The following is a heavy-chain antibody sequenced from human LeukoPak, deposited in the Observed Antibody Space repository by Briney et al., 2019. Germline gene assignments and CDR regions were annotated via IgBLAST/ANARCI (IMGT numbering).Heavy chain of an antibody. CDR3: ARGEIPLDIVATDPSINFDY. CDR1: GDSVSSKSAA. CDR2: TYYRSKWYN. J-gene: IGHJ4*02. V-gene: IGHV6-1*01. Sequence: SQTLALTCAISGDSVSSKSAAWNWIRQSPSRGLEWLGRTYYRSKWYNDYAVSVKSRITINPDTSKNQFSLQLNSVTPEDTAVYHCARGEIPLDIVATDPSINFDYWGQGTLVTVSS. D-gene: IGHD5-12*01.